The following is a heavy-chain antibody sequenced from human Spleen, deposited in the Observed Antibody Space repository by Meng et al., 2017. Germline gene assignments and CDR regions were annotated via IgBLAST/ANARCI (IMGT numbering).Heavy chain of an antibody. Sequence: QVWLQQWGAGLLKPSETLSPTCVVSGGSFSDYYWSWIRQPPGKGLEWIGEINHSGSTNYNPSLESRATISVDTSQNNLSLKLSSVTAADSAVYYCARGPTTMAHDFDYWGQRTLVTVSS. D-gene: IGHD4-11*01. CDR1: GGSFSDYY. J-gene: IGHJ4*02. V-gene: IGHV4-34*01. CDR3: ARGPTTMAHDFDY. CDR2: INHSGST.